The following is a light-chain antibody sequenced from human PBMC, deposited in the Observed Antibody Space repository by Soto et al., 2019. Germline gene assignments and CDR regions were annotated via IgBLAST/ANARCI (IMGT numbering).Light chain of an antibody. CDR2: EVS. CDR3: TSYTTTSTYV. CDR1: NSDVGGYYY. V-gene: IGLV2-14*01. J-gene: IGLJ1*01. Sequence: QSALTQPASVSGSPGQSITISCTGTNSDVGGYYYVSWYQQHPDKAPKFMIYEVSNRPSGVSNRFSGSKSGNTASLTISGLHAEDEADYYCTSYTTTSTYVFGTGTKLTVL.